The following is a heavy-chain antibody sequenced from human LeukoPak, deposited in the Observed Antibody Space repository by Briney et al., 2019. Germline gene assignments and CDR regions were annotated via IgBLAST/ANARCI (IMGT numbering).Heavy chain of an antibody. CDR2: INPNSGCT. CDR3: ARGVDSGYPYFDH. CDR1: GYTFTGYY. J-gene: IGHJ4*02. D-gene: IGHD5-12*01. V-gene: IGHV1-2*02. Sequence: GASVKVSCKASGYTFTGYYTHWVRQAPGQGLEWMGWINPNSGCTNSAQKFQGRVTMTRDTSISTAYMELSRLRSDDTAMYYCARGVDSGYPYFDHWGQGTLVTVSS.